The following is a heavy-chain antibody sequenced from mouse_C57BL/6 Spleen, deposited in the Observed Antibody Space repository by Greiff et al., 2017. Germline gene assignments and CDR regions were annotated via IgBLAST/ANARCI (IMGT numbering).Heavy chain of an antibody. Sequence: EVQLQQSGPELVKPGASVKISCKASGYTFTDYYMNWVKQSHGKSLEWIGDINPNNGGTSYNQKFKGKATLTVDKSSSTAYMELRSLTSEDSAVYYCARSGFYYYGSSQYYFDYWGQGTTLTVSS. D-gene: IGHD1-1*01. V-gene: IGHV1-26*01. J-gene: IGHJ2*01. CDR2: INPNNGGT. CDR1: GYTFTDYY. CDR3: ARSGFYYYGSSQYYFDY.